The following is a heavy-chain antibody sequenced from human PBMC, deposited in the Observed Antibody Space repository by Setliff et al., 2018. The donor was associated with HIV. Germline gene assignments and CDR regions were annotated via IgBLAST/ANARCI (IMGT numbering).Heavy chain of an antibody. J-gene: IGHJ6*02. V-gene: IGHV1-2*04. CDR3: ARVEGYCDGVGCYSDYYGMDV. Sequence: GASVKVSCKASGFSFNAFYMHWVRQAPGQGLEYMGWINPNSGGTNYAQKFQGWVTMTSDSSISTAYMELSRLKSDDTAVYYCARVEGYCDGVGCYSDYYGMDVWGQGTTVTV. CDR2: INPNSGGT. D-gene: IGHD2-15*01. CDR1: GFSFNAFY.